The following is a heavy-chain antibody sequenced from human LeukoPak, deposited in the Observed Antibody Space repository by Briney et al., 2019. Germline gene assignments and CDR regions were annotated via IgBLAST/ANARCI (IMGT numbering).Heavy chain of an antibody. Sequence: PGGSLRLSCAASGLTFSSYEMNWVRQAPGKGLEWVSYISSSGNTIYYADSVKGRFTISRDNAKNSLYLQMNSLRAEDTAVYYCARDLPIQLWLPDYFDYWGQGTLVTVSS. V-gene: IGHV3-48*03. D-gene: IGHD5-18*01. CDR3: ARDLPIQLWLPDYFDY. CDR1: GLTFSSYE. CDR2: ISSSGNTI. J-gene: IGHJ4*02.